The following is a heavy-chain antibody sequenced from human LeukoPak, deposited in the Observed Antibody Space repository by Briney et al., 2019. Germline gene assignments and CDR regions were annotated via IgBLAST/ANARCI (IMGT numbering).Heavy chain of an antibody. V-gene: IGHV4-34*01. D-gene: IGHD5-18*01. CDR3: ARGRYRFDP. Sequence: SETLSLTCAVYGGSFSGYYWSWIRQPPGKGLEWIGQINHSGSTNYNPSLKSRVTISVGTSKNQFSLKLSSVTAADTAVYFCARGRYRFDPWGQGTLVTVSS. CDR1: GGSFSGYY. J-gene: IGHJ5*02. CDR2: INHSGST.